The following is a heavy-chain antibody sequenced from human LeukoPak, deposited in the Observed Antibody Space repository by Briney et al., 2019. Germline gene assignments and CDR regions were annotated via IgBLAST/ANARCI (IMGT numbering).Heavy chain of an antibody. CDR2: INPNSGGT. V-gene: IGHV1-2*02. J-gene: IGHJ4*02. CDR3: ATMIAAAGT. D-gene: IGHD6-13*01. Sequence: ASVKVSCKASGYTLTGYYMHWVRQAPGQGLEWMGWINPNSGGTNYEQKFQGRVTMTRDTSISTAYMELSRLRSDDTAVYYCATMIAAAGTWGQGTLVTVSS. CDR1: GYTLTGYY.